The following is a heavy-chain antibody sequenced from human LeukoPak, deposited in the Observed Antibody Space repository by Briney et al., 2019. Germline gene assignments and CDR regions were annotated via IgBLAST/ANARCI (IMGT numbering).Heavy chain of an antibody. CDR3: ARGGGRYYYYSSGFVY. J-gene: IGHJ4*02. V-gene: IGHV3-74*01. D-gene: IGHD3-22*01. CDR1: GFTFSSYW. Sequence: PGGSLRLSCAASGFTFSSYWMHWVRHAPGKGLVWVSRINSDGSSTSYADSVKGRFTISRDNAKNTLYLQMNRLRAEDTAVYYCARGGGRYYYYSSGFVYWGEGTLVTVSS. CDR2: INSDGSST.